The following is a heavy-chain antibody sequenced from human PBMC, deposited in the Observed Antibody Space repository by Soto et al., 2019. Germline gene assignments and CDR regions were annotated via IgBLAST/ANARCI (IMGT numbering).Heavy chain of an antibody. J-gene: IGHJ4*02. CDR1: GFIFSNYA. CDR2: ISGSGATT. Sequence: EVHLLESGGDLVQRGGSLRLSCAASGFIFSNYAMSWVRQAPGRGLEWVSAISGSGATTYYPDSMKGRFTISRDNSKNTLYLQMNNLRADDTAVYYCTKEGIPRRYNIPKVDFDYWGQGSLVTVSS. D-gene: IGHD1-1*01. CDR3: TKEGIPRRYNIPKVDFDY. V-gene: IGHV3-23*01.